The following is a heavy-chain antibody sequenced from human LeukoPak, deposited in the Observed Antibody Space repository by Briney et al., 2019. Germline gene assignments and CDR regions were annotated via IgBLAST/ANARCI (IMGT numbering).Heavy chain of an antibody. CDR2: INPSGGST. D-gene: IGHD3-10*01. CDR3: ARDCYGSGSYFCY. CDR1: GYTFTSYY. J-gene: IGHJ4*02. Sequence: ASVKVSCKASGYTFTSYYMHWVRQAPGQGLEWMGIINPSGGSTSYAQKFQGRVAMTRDTSTSTVYMELRSLRFDDTAVYYCARDCYGSGSYFCYWGQGTLVTVSS. V-gene: IGHV1-46*01.